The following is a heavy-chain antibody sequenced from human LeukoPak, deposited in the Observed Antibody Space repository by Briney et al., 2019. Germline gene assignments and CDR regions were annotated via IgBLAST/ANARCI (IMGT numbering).Heavy chain of an antibody. D-gene: IGHD6-19*01. Sequence: GGSLRLSCAASGFTFSSYAMHWVRQAPGKGLEYVSAISSNGGSTYYANSVKGRFTISRDNSKNTLYLQMGSLRAEDMAVYYCAREGSSGWGSDWGQGTLVTVSS. V-gene: IGHV3-64*01. CDR1: GFTFSSYA. J-gene: IGHJ4*02. CDR2: ISSNGGST. CDR3: AREGSSGWGSD.